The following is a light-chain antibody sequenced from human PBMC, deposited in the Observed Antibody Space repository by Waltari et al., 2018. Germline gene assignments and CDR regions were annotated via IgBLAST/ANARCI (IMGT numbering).Light chain of an antibody. J-gene: IGKJ2*01. CDR3: QQYYTTPYT. Sequence: DIVMTQSPDSLAMSLGERATINCKSSQSVLYRANNNNYLAWYQQKPGQPPNLLIYWASTRESGVPDRFSGSGSGTDFTLTISSLQAEDVAVYYCQQYYTTPYTFGQGTKLEIK. CDR2: WAS. CDR1: QSVLYRANNNNY. V-gene: IGKV4-1*01.